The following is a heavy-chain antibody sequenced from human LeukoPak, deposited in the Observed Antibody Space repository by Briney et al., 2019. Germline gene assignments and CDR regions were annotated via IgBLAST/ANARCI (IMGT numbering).Heavy chain of an antibody. CDR2: FDPEDGET. Sequence: GASVKVSCKVSGYTLTELSMHWVRQAPGKGLEWMGGFDPEDGETIYAQKFQGRVTITADESTSTAYMELSSLRSEDTAVYYCARDERSLHDYGGNSNAFDIWGQGTMVTVSS. CDR1: GYTLTELS. J-gene: IGHJ3*02. D-gene: IGHD4-23*01. CDR3: ARDERSLHDYGGNSNAFDI. V-gene: IGHV1-24*01.